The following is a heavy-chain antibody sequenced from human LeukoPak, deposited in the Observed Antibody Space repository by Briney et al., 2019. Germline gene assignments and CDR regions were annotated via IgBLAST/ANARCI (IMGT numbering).Heavy chain of an antibody. CDR2: ISGSGGGT. D-gene: IGHD4-17*01. CDR1: GFTFSSYA. Sequence: QPGGSLRLSCAASGFTFSSYAMSWVRQAPGMGLEWVSAISGSGGGTFYADSLKGRFTISRDNSKNTLYLQMNSLRAEDTAVYYCAKEGPYGDYFDYWGQGTLVTVSS. V-gene: IGHV3-23*01. CDR3: AKEGPYGDYFDY. J-gene: IGHJ4*02.